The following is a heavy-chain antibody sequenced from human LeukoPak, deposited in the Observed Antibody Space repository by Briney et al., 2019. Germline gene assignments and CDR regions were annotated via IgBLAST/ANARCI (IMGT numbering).Heavy chain of an antibody. Sequence: GGSLRVSCSASGFTFSAYAMYWVRQAPGKGLEYVSGISSNGGSSFYADSVKGRFTISRDNAKNSLYLQMNSLRADDTAVYYCAADGEYAFLVWGQGTMVTVSS. CDR1: GFTFSAYA. CDR3: AADGEYAFLV. V-gene: IGHV3-64*04. CDR2: ISSNGGSS. D-gene: IGHD5-24*01. J-gene: IGHJ3*01.